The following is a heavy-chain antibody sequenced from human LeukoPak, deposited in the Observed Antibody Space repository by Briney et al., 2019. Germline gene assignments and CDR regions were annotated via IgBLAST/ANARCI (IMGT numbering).Heavy chain of an antibody. CDR1: GGTFSSYA. CDR2: IIPIFGTA. J-gene: IGHJ5*02. D-gene: IGHD6-13*01. Sequence: SVKVSCKASGGTFSSYAISWVRQAPGQGLEWMGGIIPIFGTANYAQKFQGRVTITTDESTSTAYMELSSLRSEDTAVYYCATGQQLVLGFDPWGQGTLVTVSS. CDR3: ATGQQLVLGFDP. V-gene: IGHV1-69*05.